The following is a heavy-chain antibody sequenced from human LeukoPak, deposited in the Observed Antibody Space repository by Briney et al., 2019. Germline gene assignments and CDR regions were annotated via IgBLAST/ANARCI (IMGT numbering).Heavy chain of an antibody. D-gene: IGHD4-17*01. Sequence: GESLKISCKGSGYNFPSYWIGWVRQMPGKGLEWMGIIYPGDSGTRYSPSFQGQVTISADKSISTAYLQWSSLKASDTAMYYCARPTDYGDDAFDIWGQGTMVTVSS. CDR2: IYPGDSGT. V-gene: IGHV5-51*01. J-gene: IGHJ3*02. CDR1: GYNFPSYW. CDR3: ARPTDYGDDAFDI.